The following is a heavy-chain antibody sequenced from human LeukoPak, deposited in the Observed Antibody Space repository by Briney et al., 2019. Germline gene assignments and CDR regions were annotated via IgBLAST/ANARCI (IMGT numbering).Heavy chain of an antibody. V-gene: IGHV1-8*01. CDR1: GYTFTSYG. Sequence: ASVKVSCKASGYTFTSYGINWVRQATGQGLEWMGWMNPNSGNTGYAQKFQGRVTMTRNTSISTAYMELSSLRSEDTAVYYCAIQGSSGYYYADYWGQGTLVTVSS. CDR3: AIQGSSGYYYADY. CDR2: MNPNSGNT. J-gene: IGHJ4*02. D-gene: IGHD3-22*01.